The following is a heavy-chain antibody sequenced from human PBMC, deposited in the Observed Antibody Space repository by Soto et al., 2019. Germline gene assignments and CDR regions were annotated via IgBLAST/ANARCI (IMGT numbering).Heavy chain of an antibody. J-gene: IGHJ4*02. D-gene: IGHD1-26*01. CDR2: ISAYNGNT. V-gene: IGHV1-18*01. CDR1: GYTFTSYA. Sequence: AASVKVSCKASGYTFTSYAMHWVRQAPGQRLEWMGWISAYNGNTNYAQKLQGRVTMTTDTSTSTAYMELRSLRSDDTAVYYCARDQGGSYHYWGQGTLVTVSS. CDR3: ARDQGGSYHY.